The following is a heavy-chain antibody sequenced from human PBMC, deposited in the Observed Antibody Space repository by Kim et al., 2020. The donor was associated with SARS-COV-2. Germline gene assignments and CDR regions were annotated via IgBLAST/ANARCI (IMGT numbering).Heavy chain of an antibody. J-gene: IGHJ5*02. CDR2: PSLGTA. V-gene: IGHV1-69*11. CDR3: AISIGP. Sequence: PSLGTANYAQKFQGRVTITADESTSTAYMELSSLRSEDTAVYYCAISIGPWGQGTLVTVSS.